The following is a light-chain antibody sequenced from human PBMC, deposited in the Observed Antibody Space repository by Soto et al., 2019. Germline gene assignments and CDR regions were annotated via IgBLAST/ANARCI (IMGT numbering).Light chain of an antibody. V-gene: IGKV1-5*03. J-gene: IGKJ2*01. CDR2: KAS. Sequence: DIQMTQSPSTLSASVGDRVTITCRASQSISSWLAWYQQKPGKAPNLLIYKASTLGSGVPSRFSSGGSGTEVTLTISSLQPDDFATYYCQQHSSSSPYTFGQGTKLEIK. CDR1: QSISSW. CDR3: QQHSSSSPYT.